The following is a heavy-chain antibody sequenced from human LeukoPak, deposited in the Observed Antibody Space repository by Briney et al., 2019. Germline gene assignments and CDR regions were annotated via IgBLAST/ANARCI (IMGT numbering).Heavy chain of an antibody. CDR1: GGSFSGYY. Sequence: PSETLSLTCAVYGGSFSGYYWSWIRQHPGKGLEWIGYIYYTGITSYNPSLKSRVTMSVDMSMNQVSLKVTSLTAADTAVYYCAASSGVTLGRFWGQGALVTVSS. J-gene: IGHJ4*02. CDR3: AASSGVTLGRF. V-gene: IGHV4-34*09. CDR2: IYYTGIT. D-gene: IGHD3-16*01.